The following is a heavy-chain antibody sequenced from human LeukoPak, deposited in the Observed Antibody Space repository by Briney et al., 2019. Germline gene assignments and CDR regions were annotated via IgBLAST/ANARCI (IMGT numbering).Heavy chain of an antibody. D-gene: IGHD4-23*01. V-gene: IGHV5-51*01. CDR3: TFVSNYGGNSGWDY. CDR2: MYPGNSDT. J-gene: IGHJ4*02. CDR1: GYSFTNYW. Sequence: GESLKISCKGSGYSFTNYWIGWVRQIPGKGLEWRGIMYPGNSDTRYSPSFQGQVTISADKSISTAYLQWSSLKASDTAMYYCTFVSNYGGNSGWDYWGQGTLVTVSS.